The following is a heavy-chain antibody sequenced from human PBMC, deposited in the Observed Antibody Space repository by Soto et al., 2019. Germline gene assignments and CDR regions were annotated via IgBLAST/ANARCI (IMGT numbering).Heavy chain of an antibody. CDR3: ASTSSSHRYYYYGMDV. V-gene: IGHV5-10-1*01. J-gene: IGHJ6*02. CDR1: GYSFTSYW. Sequence: GESLKISCKGSGYSFTSYWISWVRQMPGKGLEWMGRIDPSDSYTNYSPSFQGHVTISADKSISTAYLQWSSLKASDTAMYYCASTSSSHRYYYYGMDVWGRGTTVTVSS. D-gene: IGHD6-6*01. CDR2: IDPSDSYT.